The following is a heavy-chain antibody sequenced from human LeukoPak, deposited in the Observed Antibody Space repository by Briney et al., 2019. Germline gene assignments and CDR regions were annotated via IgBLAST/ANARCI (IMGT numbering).Heavy chain of an antibody. CDR2: INSDGGST. CDR3: ARDGLYSSSWQTFDY. D-gene: IGHD6-13*01. Sequence: GGSLRLSCAASGFTFSSYWMHWVRQAPGKGLGWVSRINSDGGSTSYADSVKGRCTISRDNAKNTVYLQMNSPRAEDTAVYYCARDGLYSSSWQTFDYWGQGTLVTVYS. CDR1: GFTFSSYW. J-gene: IGHJ4*02. V-gene: IGHV3-74*01.